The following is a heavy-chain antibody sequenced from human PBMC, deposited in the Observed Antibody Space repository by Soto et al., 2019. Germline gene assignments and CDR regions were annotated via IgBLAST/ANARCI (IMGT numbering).Heavy chain of an antibody. CDR1: GGTFSSYA. V-gene: IGHV1-69*13. Sequence: ASVKVSCKASGGTFSSYAISWVRQAPGQGLEWMGGIIPIFGTANYAQKFQGRVTITADESTSTAYMELSSLRSEDTAVYYCASGYLQGDIVATIGIVRTAYYYYGMDVWGQGTTVTVSS. J-gene: IGHJ6*02. D-gene: IGHD5-12*01. CDR3: ASGYLQGDIVATIGIVRTAYYYYGMDV. CDR2: IIPIFGTA.